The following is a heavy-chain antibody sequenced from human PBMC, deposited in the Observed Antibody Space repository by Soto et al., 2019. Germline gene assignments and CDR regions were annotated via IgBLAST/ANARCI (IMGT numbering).Heavy chain of an antibody. CDR1: GFTFSSYA. V-gene: IGHV3-30-3*02. D-gene: IGHD3-3*01. CDR3: TKTDFWPYYYYYYGMGV. CDR2: ISYDGSNK. J-gene: IGHJ6*02. Sequence: PGGSLRLSCAASGFTFSSYAMHWVRQAPGKGLEWVAVISYDGSNKYYADSVKGRFTISRDNSKNTLYLQMNSLRAEDTAVYYCTKTDFWPYYYYYYGMGVWGQGTMVTVSS.